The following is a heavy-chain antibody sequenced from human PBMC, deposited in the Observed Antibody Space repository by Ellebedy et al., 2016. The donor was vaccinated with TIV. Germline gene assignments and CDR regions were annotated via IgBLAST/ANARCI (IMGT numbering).Heavy chain of an antibody. CDR2: ISTTDGT. CDR1: ESTFSSYG. V-gene: IGHV3-23*01. J-gene: IGHJ4*02. Sequence: GESLKISCEASESTFSSYGMSWVRQAPGKGLEWVSSISTTDGTHYADSVKGRFTSSSDNHKNTLYLQMNSLRVEDTAVYYCATQLWNTEFWGQGTLVIVSS. D-gene: IGHD5-24*01. CDR3: ATQLWNTEF.